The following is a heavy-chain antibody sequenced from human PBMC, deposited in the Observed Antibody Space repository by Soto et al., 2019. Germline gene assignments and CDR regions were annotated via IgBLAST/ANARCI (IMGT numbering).Heavy chain of an antibody. Sequence: QVQLVESGGGVVQPGRSLRLSCGASGFTFSSYAMHWVRQAPGKGLEWVAVISYDGSNKYYADSVKGRFTISRDNSKNTLYLQMNSLRAEDTAVYYCARDQAAGTKGLFDYWGQGTLVTVSS. CDR1: GFTFSSYA. CDR3: ARDQAAGTKGLFDY. CDR2: ISYDGSNK. D-gene: IGHD6-13*01. V-gene: IGHV3-30-3*01. J-gene: IGHJ4*02.